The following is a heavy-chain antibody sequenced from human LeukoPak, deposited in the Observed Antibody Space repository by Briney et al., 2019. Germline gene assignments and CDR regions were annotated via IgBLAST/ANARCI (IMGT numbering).Heavy chain of an antibody. CDR2: INPNSGGT. V-gene: IGHV1-2*02. Sequence: ASVKVSCKASGYTFTSYAMHWVRQAPGQGLEWMGWINPNSGGTNYAQKFQGRVTMTRDTSISTAYMELSRLGSDDTAVYYCARTYYYDSSGRMTYFDHWGQGTLVTVSS. CDR1: GYTFTSYA. CDR3: ARTYYYDSSGRMTYFDH. J-gene: IGHJ4*02. D-gene: IGHD3-22*01.